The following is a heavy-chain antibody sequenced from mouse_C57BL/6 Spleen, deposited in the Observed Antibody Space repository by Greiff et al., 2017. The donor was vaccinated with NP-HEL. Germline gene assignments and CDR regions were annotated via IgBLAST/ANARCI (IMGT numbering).Heavy chain of an antibody. CDR2: IYPRSGNT. Sequence: VQLVESGAELARPGASVKLSCKASGYTFTSYGISWVKQRTGQGLEWIGEIYPRSGNTYYNEKFKGKATLTADKSSSTAYMELRSLTSEDSAVYFCARKSGELGSDYWGQGTTLTVSS. V-gene: IGHV1-81*01. D-gene: IGHD4-1*01. CDR1: GYTFTSYG. J-gene: IGHJ2*01. CDR3: ARKSGELGSDY.